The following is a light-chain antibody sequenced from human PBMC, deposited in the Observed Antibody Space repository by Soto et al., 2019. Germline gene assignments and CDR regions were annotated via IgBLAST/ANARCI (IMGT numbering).Light chain of an antibody. CDR1: SSDVGTYNY. CDR3: SSYTTSDTGV. Sequence: QSALTQPASVSGSPGQSITISCTGTSSDVGTYNYVSWYRQHPGKAPKLMIYEVNNRPSGVSNRFSGSKSGNTASLTISGLQAEDEADYYCSSYTTSDTGVFGGGTKVTVL. J-gene: IGLJ3*02. V-gene: IGLV2-14*01. CDR2: EVN.